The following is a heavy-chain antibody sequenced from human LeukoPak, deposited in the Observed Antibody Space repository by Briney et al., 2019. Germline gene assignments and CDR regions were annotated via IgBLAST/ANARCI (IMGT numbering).Heavy chain of an antibody. V-gene: IGHV4-34*01. CDR1: GGSFSGYY. CDR3: ARPPKQRGYYYMDV. D-gene: IGHD6-25*01. CDR2: INHSGST. J-gene: IGHJ6*03. Sequence: SETLSLTCAVYGGSFSGYYWSWIRQPPGKGLEWIGEINHSGSTNYNPSLKSRVTISVDTSKNQFSLKLSSATAADTAVYYCARPPKQRGYYYMDVWGKGTTVTVSS.